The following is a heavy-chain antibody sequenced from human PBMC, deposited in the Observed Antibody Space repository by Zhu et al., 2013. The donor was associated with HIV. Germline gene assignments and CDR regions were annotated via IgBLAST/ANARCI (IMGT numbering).Heavy chain of an antibody. J-gene: IGHJ4*02. CDR2: ISSSSSYI. CDR1: GFTFSSYS. CDR3: ARDWGEPGMATID. V-gene: IGHV3-21*01. Sequence: EVQLVESGGGLVKPGGSLRLSCAASGFTFSSYSMNWVRQAPGKGLEWVSSISSSSSYIYYADSVKGRFTISRDNAKNSLYLQMNSLRAEDTAVYYCARDWGEPGMATIDWGQGTLVTVSS. D-gene: IGHD3-16*01.